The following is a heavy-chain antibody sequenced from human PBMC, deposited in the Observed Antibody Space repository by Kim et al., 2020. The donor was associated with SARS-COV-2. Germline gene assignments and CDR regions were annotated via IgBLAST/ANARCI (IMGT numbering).Heavy chain of an antibody. CDR3: ARNLVVVDPLNWFDP. V-gene: IGHV4-39*01. CDR2: IFFSGTT. D-gene: IGHD2-15*01. Sequence: SETLSLTCTVSGGSISSSSYSWGWIRQPPGKGLEWIASIFFSGTTYYNPSLKSRVTISVDTSKNHFSLNLSSVTAADTAVYYCARNLVVVDPLNWFDPWGQGTLVTVSS. CDR1: GGSISSSSYS. J-gene: IGHJ5*02.